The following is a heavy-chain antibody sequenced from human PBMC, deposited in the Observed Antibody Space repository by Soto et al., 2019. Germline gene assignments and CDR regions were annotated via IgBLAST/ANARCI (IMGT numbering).Heavy chain of an antibody. CDR2: IHSSGST. V-gene: IGHV4-59*08. CDR3: ARHHDS. Sequence: SETLSLTCTVSGDSIGSYYWTWIRQPPGKGLEWIGYIHSSGSTNYNPSLKSRVTMSIDTSKNQFSLKLSSVTAADTAVYYCARHHDSWGQGTLVTVSS. CDR1: GDSIGSYY. J-gene: IGHJ4*02.